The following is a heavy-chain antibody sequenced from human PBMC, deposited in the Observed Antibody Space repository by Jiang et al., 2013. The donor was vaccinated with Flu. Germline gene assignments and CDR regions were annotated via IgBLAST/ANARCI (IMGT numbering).Heavy chain of an antibody. V-gene: IGHV3-9*01. CDR1: GFTFDDYA. J-gene: IGHJ6*02. CDR3: AKTGRASSGWYGNYYGMDV. D-gene: IGHD6-19*01. CDR2: ISWNSGSI. Sequence: QLLESGGGLVQPGRSLRLSCAASGFTFDDYAMHWVRQAPGKGLEWVSGISWNSGSIGYVDSVKGRFTISRDNAKNSLYLQMNSLRAEDTALYYCAKTGRASSGWYGNYYGMDVWGQGTTVTVSS.